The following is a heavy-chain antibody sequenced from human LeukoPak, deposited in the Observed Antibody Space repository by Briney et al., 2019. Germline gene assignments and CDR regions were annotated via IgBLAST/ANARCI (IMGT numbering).Heavy chain of an antibody. CDR1: GFTFGNYA. V-gene: IGHV3-9*01. J-gene: IGHJ4*02. Sequence: PGGSLRLSCAASGFTFGNYAMHWVRQAPGKGLEWVSGISWNSGSIGYADSVKGRFTISRDNAKNSLYLQMNSLRTEDTAFYYCANVEYGSGSPIWGQGTLVTVSS. D-gene: IGHD3-10*01. CDR2: ISWNSGSI. CDR3: ANVEYGSGSPI.